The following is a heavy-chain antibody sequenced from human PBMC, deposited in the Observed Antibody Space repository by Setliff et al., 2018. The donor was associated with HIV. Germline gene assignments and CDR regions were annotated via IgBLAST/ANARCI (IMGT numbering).Heavy chain of an antibody. Sequence: ASVKVSCKASGYTFTNFYMHWVRQAPGQGLEWIGSIVPALGIANRRHDFQGRLTISADRSTSTAHLQRSGLKSDDTAVYYCARMVVINRVPFHHDLWGQGTLVTVSS. CDR3: ARMVVINRVPFHHDL. CDR2: IVPALGIA. CDR1: GYTFTNFY. V-gene: IGHV1-46*01. D-gene: IGHD2-21*01. J-gene: IGHJ5*02.